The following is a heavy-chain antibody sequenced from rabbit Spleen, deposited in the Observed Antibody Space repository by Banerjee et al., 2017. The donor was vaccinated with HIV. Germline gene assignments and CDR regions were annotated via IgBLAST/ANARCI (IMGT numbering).Heavy chain of an antibody. J-gene: IGHJ6*01. D-gene: IGHD4-1*01. CDR3: AREAYGGGYSTHISL. V-gene: IGHV1S40*01. CDR2: IYTGNVKT. Sequence: QSLEESGGDLVKPGASLTLTCKASGFDFSRGYDMCWVRQAPGKGLEWIGCIYTGNVKTYYASWAKGRFTISKTSSTTVTLQMTSLTVADTATYFCAREAYGGGYSTHISLWGPGTLVTVS. CDR1: GFDFSRGYD.